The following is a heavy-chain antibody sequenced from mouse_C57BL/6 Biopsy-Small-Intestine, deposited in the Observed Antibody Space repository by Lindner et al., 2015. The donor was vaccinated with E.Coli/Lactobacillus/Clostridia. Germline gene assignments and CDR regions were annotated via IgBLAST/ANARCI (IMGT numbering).Heavy chain of an antibody. Sequence: VQLQESGAELVRPGTSVKVSCKASGYAFTNHLIEWVKQRPGQGLEWIGVINPGSGGTNYNEKFKGKATLIADKSSSTAYMQLSSLTSEDSAVYFCATYGNFAYWGQGTLVTVSA. V-gene: IGHV1-54*01. CDR3: ATYGNFAY. CDR1: GYAFTNHL. J-gene: IGHJ3*01. D-gene: IGHD2-1*01. CDR2: INPGSGGT.